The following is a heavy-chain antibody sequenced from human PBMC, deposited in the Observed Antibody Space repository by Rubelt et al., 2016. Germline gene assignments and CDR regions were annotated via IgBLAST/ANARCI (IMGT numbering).Heavy chain of an antibody. CDR2: ITASGGSP. V-gene: IGHV3-23*01. Sequence: EVQLLESGGGLVQPGGSLRLSCAASGFTFSSYAMSWVRQAPGKGLEWVSSITASGGSPYFAESVKGRFSISKDNSKNTLYLEMNSLRAEDTAVYYCVKELGHYFGLDVWGQGTTVSVAS. D-gene: IGHD7-27*01. CDR1: GFTFSSYA. J-gene: IGHJ6*02. CDR3: VKELGHYFGLDV.